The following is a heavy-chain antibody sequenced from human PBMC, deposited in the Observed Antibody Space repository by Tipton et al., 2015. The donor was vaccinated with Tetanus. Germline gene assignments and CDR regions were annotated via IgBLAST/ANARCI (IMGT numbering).Heavy chain of an antibody. CDR1: AFSISGYY. Sequence: TLSLTCTVSAFSISGYYWSWIRTHARTDLAPIRRIDRSGLTNYNPSLKGQVPMSLDTSKNQFSLKLTSVTAADTAMYYCAGGSDIVEVAGVRQRDLCNPGGQGTLVSVSS. J-gene: IGHJ5*02. V-gene: IGHV4-4*07. D-gene: IGHD2-2*01. CDR3: AGGSDIVEVAGVRQRDLCNP. CDR2: IDRSGLT.